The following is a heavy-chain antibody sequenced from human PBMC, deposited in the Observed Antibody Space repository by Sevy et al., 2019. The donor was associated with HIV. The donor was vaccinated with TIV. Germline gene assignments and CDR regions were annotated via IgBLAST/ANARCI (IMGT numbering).Heavy chain of an antibody. CDR1: GFSFSTYT. Sequence: GGSLRLSCAASGFSFSTYTMNWVRQAPGKGLEWVSSISSRSSYIHYTDSVKGRFTISRDNAKNSLYLQMNSLRAEDTAVYYCARDQDYKYFDYWGQGTLVTVSS. J-gene: IGHJ4*02. CDR2: ISSRSSYI. CDR3: ARDQDYKYFDY. D-gene: IGHD4-4*01. V-gene: IGHV3-21*01.